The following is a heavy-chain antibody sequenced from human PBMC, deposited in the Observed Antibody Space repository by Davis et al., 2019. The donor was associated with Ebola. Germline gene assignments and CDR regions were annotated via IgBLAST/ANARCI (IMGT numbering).Heavy chain of an antibody. Sequence: AASVKVSCKASGYTFTNYGITWVRQAPGQGLEWMGWINPHNGNTNYAQNVQGRVTMTTDTSTSTAYMEVGSLKSDDAAVYYCARDRAYCTHGACFTRYHDYGLDVWGKGTTVTVSS. CDR3: ARDRAYCTHGACFTRYHDYGLDV. CDR2: INPHNGNT. J-gene: IGHJ6*04. CDR1: GYTFTNYG. V-gene: IGHV1-18*04. D-gene: IGHD2-8*01.